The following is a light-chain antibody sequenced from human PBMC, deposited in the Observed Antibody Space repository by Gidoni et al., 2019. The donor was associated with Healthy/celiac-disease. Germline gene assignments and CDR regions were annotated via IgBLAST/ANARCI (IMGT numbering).Light chain of an antibody. CDR1: SSDVGDYDY. CDR2: DVS. J-gene: IGLJ3*02. CDR3: CSYASSTALV. Sequence: QSALPPPAAVPGSPGQPVTISCTGTSSDVGDYDYVSWYQQHPDKAPKLMIYDVSHRPSGVSNLFSGSKSGNTASLSISGLQAEDEADYYCCSYASSTALVFGGGTKLTVL. V-gene: IGLV2-14*03.